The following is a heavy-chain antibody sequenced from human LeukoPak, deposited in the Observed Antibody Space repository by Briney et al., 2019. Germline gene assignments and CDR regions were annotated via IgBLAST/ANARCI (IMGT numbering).Heavy chain of an antibody. CDR2: IKFDASST. D-gene: IGHD4-11*01. CDR1: GFTFSSHW. J-gene: IGHJ5*02. V-gene: IGHV3-74*01. Sequence: GGALRLSCADSGFTFSSHWMHWVRQAPGKGLGWVSRIKFDASSTSYADSVKGRFTISRDNAKNTLYLQMNSLRAEDTAVYYCTRGPPNYSSFDPWGQGTLVTVS. CDR3: TRGPPNYSSFDP.